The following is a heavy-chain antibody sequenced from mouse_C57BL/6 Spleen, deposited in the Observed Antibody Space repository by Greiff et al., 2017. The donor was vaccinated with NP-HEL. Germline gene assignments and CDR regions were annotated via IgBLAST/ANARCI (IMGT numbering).Heavy chain of an antibody. CDR1: GYTFTSYW. Sequence: QVQLQQPGAELVMPGASVKLSCKASGYTFTSYWMHWVKQRPGQGLEWIGEIDPSDSYTNYNQKFKGKSTLTVDKSSSTAYMQLSSLTSEDSAVYYWARYYYGSSYGYFDDWGQGTTLTVSS. D-gene: IGHD1-1*01. J-gene: IGHJ2*01. V-gene: IGHV1-69*01. CDR3: ARYYYGSSYGYFDD. CDR2: IDPSDSYT.